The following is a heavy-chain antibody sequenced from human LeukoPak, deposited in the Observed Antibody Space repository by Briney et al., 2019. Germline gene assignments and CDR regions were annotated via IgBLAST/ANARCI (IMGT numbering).Heavy chain of an antibody. V-gene: IGHV4-31*03. Sequence: SQTLSLTCTVSGGSISSGGYYWRWIRQHPGKGLEWIGYIFYSGSTYYNPSLKSRVTISVDTSKNQFSLNLSSVTAADTAVYYCARGGADDSSGYYLEYYFDYWGQGTLVTVSS. D-gene: IGHD3-22*01. CDR3: ARGGADDSSGYYLEYYFDY. CDR2: IFYSGST. CDR1: GGSISSGGYY. J-gene: IGHJ4*02.